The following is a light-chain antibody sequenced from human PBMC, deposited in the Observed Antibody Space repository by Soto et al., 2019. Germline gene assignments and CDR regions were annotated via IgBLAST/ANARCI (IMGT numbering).Light chain of an antibody. CDR3: SSYTSSSTLGHVV. J-gene: IGLJ2*01. Sequence: QSALTQPASVSGSPGQSITISCTGTSSDVGGYNYVSWYQQHPGKAHKLMIYDVSNRPSGVSNRFSGSKSGNTASLTISGLQAEDEADYYCSSYTSSSTLGHVVFGGGTKLTV. CDR2: DVS. V-gene: IGLV2-14*01. CDR1: SSDVGGYNY.